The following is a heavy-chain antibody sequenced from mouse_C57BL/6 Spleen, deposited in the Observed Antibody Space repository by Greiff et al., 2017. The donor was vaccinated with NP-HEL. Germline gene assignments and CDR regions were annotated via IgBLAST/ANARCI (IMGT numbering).Heavy chain of an antibody. CDR3: ARHYDYDRYALDY. Sequence: QVQLQQSGPELVKPGASVKLSCKASGYTFTSYDMNWVKQRPGQGLAWIGWIYPTDGSTKYNQKFKGKATLTVDTSSSTAYMELHSLTSEDSAVYFCARHYDYDRYALDYWGQGTSVTVSS. CDR2: IYPTDGST. CDR1: GYTFTSYD. V-gene: IGHV1-85*01. J-gene: IGHJ4*01. D-gene: IGHD2-4*01.